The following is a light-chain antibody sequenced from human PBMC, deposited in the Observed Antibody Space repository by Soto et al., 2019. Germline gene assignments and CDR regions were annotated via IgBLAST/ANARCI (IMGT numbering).Light chain of an antibody. CDR3: QQLNSYPNT. J-gene: IGKJ5*01. CDR2: AAS. Sequence: DIQLTQSPSFLSASVGDRVTITCRASQGISSYLAWYQQKPGKAPKLLIYAASTLQSGVPSRFSGSGSGTEFTLTISSLPPEDFATYYCQQLNSYPNTFGQGTRLEIK. CDR1: QGISSY. V-gene: IGKV1-9*01.